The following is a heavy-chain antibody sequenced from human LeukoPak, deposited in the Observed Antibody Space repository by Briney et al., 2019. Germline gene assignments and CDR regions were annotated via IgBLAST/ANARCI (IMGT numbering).Heavy chain of an antibody. Sequence: GRSLRLSCAAAALTFTSYAMNWVRQAPGEGLGWVSVIYTSGSKYYADSVKGRFTISRDNSQNTLYLQMNSLTDEDTAVYYCAKDLGILQLWVPRDYWGQGTLVTASS. J-gene: IGHJ4*02. CDR1: ALTFTSYA. V-gene: IGHV3-66*01. CDR2: IYTSGSK. D-gene: IGHD5-18*01. CDR3: AKDLGILQLWVPRDY.